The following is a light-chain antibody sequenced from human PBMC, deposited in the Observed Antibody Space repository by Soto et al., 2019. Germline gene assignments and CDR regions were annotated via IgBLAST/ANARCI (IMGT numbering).Light chain of an antibody. CDR2: GAS. CDR1: QSVSSK. CDR3: QQYNNWPPIT. V-gene: IGKV3D-15*01. J-gene: IGKJ5*01. Sequence: ETVMTQSPATLSVSPVERATLSGMASQSVSSKLAWYQQKPGQAPRLLIYGASTRATGIPARFSGSGSGTEFTLTISSLQSEDFAVYYCQQYNNWPPITFGQGTRLEIK.